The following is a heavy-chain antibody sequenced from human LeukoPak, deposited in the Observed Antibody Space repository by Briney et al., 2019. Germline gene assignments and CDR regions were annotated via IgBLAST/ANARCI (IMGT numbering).Heavy chain of an antibody. CDR1: GGSISSSDYY. J-gene: IGHJ4*02. CDR3: ASRPGYYGSGSYYRYYFDY. V-gene: IGHV4-39*07. Sequence: PSETLSLTCTVSGGSISSSDYYWGWIRQPPGKGLEWIGEINHSENTNYNPSLKSRVTISVDTSKNQFSLKLSSVTAADTAVYYCASRPGYYGSGSYYRYYFDYWGQGTLVTVSS. CDR2: INHSENT. D-gene: IGHD3-10*01.